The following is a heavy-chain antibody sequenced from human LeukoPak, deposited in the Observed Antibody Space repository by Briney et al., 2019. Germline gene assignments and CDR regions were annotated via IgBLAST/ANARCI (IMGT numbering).Heavy chain of an antibody. J-gene: IGHJ4*02. CDR2: IYYSGTT. CDR1: GGSISSYY. CDR3: ARDKSSSFDY. V-gene: IGHV4-59*01. Sequence: SETLSLTCTVSGGSISSYYWSWIRQPPGKGLEWIGYIYYSGTTNYNPSLKSRVTISVDTSKNQFSLKLSSVTAADTAVYYCARDKSSSFDYWGQGTLVTVSS. D-gene: IGHD6-6*01.